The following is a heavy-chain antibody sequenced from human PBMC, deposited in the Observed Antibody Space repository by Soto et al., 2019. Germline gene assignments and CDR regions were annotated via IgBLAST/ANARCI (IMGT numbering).Heavy chain of an antibody. D-gene: IGHD3-9*01. CDR3: AKDPDILYYYYMDV. CDR2: ISGSGGST. J-gene: IGHJ6*03. CDR1: GFTFSSYA. Sequence: EVQLLESGGGLVQPGGSLRLSCAASGFTFSSYAMSWVRQAPGKGLEWVSAISGSGGSTYYADSVKGRFTISRDNSKNKLYLQMNSLRAEDTAVYYCAKDPDILYYYYMDVWGKGTTVTVSS. V-gene: IGHV3-23*01.